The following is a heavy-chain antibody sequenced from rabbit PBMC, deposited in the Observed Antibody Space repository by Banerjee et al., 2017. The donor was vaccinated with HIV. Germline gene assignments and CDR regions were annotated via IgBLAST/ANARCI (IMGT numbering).Heavy chain of an antibody. CDR1: GLDFGSSYW. CDR2: IYTGSGAT. Sequence: QSLEESGGDLVKPGASLTLTCTASGLDFGSSYWICWVRQAPGKGLEWIGCIYTGSGATYYASWVNGRFTISRTSSTTVTLQMTSLTAADTATYFCARDLAGVIGWNFGLWGPGTLVTVS. J-gene: IGHJ6*01. D-gene: IGHD4-1*01. CDR3: ARDLAGVIGWNFGL. V-gene: IGHV1S40*01.